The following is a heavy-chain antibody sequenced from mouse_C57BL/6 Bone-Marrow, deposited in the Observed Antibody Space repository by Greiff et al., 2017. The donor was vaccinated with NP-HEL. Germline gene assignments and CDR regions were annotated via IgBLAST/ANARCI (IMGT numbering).Heavy chain of an antibody. J-gene: IGHJ4*01. CDR3: ASPITTVVALYAMDY. CDR1: GFSLTSYG. D-gene: IGHD1-1*01. Sequence: VQGVESGPGLVQPSQSLSITCTVSGFSLTSYGVHWVRQSPGKGLEWLGVIWSGGSTDYNAAFISRLSISKDNSKSQVFFKMNSLQADDTAIYYCASPITTVVALYAMDYWGQGTSVTVSS. V-gene: IGHV2-2*01. CDR2: IWSGGST.